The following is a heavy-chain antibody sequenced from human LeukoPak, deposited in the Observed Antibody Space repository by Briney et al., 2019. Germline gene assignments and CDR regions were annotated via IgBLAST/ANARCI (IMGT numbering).Heavy chain of an antibody. J-gene: IGHJ4*02. CDR2: ISGSGGST. D-gene: IGHD6-13*01. V-gene: IGHV3-23*01. CDR1: GFTFSSYA. Sequence: GGSLRLSCAASGFTFSSYAMSWVRQAPGKGLEWVSAISGSGGSTYYADSVKGRFTISRDNAKNSLYLQMNSLRAEDTAVYYCARALNMYSSSWDKFDYWGQGTLVTVSS. CDR3: ARALNMYSSSWDKFDY.